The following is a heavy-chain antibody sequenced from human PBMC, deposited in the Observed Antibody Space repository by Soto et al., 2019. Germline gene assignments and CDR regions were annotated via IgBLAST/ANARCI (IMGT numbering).Heavy chain of an antibody. CDR3: PRVPYSSGRAHFDS. V-gene: IGHV3-30-3*01. D-gene: IGHD2-21*01. CDR2: ISYDGSNK. CDR1: GFTFSSYA. J-gene: IGHJ4*02. Sequence: QVQLVESGGGVVQPGRSLRLSCAASGFTFSSYAMHWVRQAPGKGLEGVAVISYDGSNKYYADSVKGRFTISRDNSKKTLDLQMNSLGAEDAAVYYGPRVPYSSGRAHFDSWGEGTLVAVSS.